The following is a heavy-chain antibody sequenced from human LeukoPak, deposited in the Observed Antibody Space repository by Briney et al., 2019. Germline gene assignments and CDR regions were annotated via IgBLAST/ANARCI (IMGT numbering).Heavy chain of an antibody. J-gene: IGHJ4*02. CDR3: ARNPVRGVIIGGY. CDR1: VYTFTGYY. CDR2: INPNSGGT. D-gene: IGHD3-10*01. Sequence: ASVKVSCKASVYTFTGYYMHWVRQAPGQGLEWMGWINPNSGGTNYAQKFQGRVTMTRDTSISTAYMELSRLRSDDTAVYYCARNPVRGVIIGGYWGQGTLVTVSS. V-gene: IGHV1-2*02.